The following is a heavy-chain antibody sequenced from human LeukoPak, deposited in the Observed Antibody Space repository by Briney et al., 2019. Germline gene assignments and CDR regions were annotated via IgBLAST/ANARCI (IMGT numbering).Heavy chain of an antibody. J-gene: IGHJ3*02. CDR1: GGSISNYY. D-gene: IGHD1-14*01. CDR2: IYITGST. V-gene: IGHV4-4*07. Sequence: SETLSLTCTVSGGSISNYYWCWIRQPAGKGLEWFGRIYITGSTNYNPSLKSRVTMSVDTSKNQFSLKLSSVTAADTAMYYCARDIKGGGAFDIWGQGTMVTVSS. CDR3: ARDIKGGGAFDI.